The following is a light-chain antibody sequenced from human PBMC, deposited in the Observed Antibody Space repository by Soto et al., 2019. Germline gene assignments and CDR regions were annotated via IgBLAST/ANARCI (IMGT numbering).Light chain of an antibody. V-gene: IGLV1-44*01. CDR1: NSNIGSSS. CDR2: TTN. Sequence: QPVLTQAPSTSGTPGQRVTISCSGSNSNIGSSSVNWYRQVPGTAPELLIYTTNERPSGVPDRFSGSKSGTSASLAISGLQSEDEAEYFCAAWDDSLNGPVFGGGTKLTVL. J-gene: IGLJ3*02. CDR3: AAWDDSLNGPV.